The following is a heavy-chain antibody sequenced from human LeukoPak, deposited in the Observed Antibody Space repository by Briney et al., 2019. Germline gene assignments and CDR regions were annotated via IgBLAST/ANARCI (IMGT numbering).Heavy chain of an antibody. CDR3: SAGEGTYYYDSSGYYPYFDY. D-gene: IGHD3-22*01. Sequence: GWSLRLSCAASGFSFNSYAMSWFRQAPGKGLEWVGFIRSKAYGGATEYAASVKGRFTISRDDSKSIAYLQMNSLKTEDTAVYYCSAGEGTYYYDSSGYYPYFDYWGQGTLVTVSS. J-gene: IGHJ4*02. CDR2: IRSKAYGGAT. CDR1: GFSFNSYA. V-gene: IGHV3-49*03.